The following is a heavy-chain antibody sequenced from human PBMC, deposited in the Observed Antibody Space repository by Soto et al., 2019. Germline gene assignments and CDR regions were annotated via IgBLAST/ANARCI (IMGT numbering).Heavy chain of an antibody. CDR1: GYTFTSYG. D-gene: IGHD6-19*01. CDR2: ISPYNNNT. J-gene: IGHJ4*02. CDR3: ARAYTSAWTFDY. V-gene: IGHV1-18*01. Sequence: ASVKVSCKASGYTFTSYGFSWVRQAPGQGLEWMGWISPYNNNTNSAQKLQGRVTMTTDTSTNTAYMELRSLRSDDTAVYYCARAYTSAWTFDYWGQGTLVTVSS.